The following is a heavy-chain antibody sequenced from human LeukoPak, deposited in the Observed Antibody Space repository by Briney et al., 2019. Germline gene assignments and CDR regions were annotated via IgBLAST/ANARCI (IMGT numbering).Heavy chain of an antibody. CDR2: VSNSGYNT. J-gene: IGHJ4*02. D-gene: IGHD1-26*01. CDR1: GFSVTSCA. CDR3: ARHDGSSFIYYIDH. Sequence: GRSLRLSCAASGFSVTSCAMSWVRQAPGKGLEWVSTVSNSGYNTWYADSVKGRFTISRDISQNTLHLQMSSLRAEDTALYYCARHDGSSFIYYIDHWGQGALVTVSS. V-gene: IGHV3-23*01.